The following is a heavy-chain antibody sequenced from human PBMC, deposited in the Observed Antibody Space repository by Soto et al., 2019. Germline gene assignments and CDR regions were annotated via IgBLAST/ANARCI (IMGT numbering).Heavy chain of an antibody. CDR1: GGSISSYY. J-gene: IGHJ5*02. Sequence: ETLSLTCTVSGGSISSYYWSWIRQPAGKGLEWIGRIYTSGSTNYNPSLKSRVTMSVDTSKNQFSLKLSSVTAADTAVYYCARAGGSGSYPPGTFDPWGQGTLVTVSS. V-gene: IGHV4-4*07. CDR2: IYTSGST. CDR3: ARAGGSGSYPPGTFDP. D-gene: IGHD3-10*01.